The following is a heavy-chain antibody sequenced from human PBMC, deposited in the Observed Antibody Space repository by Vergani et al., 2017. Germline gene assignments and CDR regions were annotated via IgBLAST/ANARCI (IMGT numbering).Heavy chain of an antibody. CDR1: GFTFSSYG. D-gene: IGHD1-7*01. CDR3: AKVGTRTETDYYYYYMDV. J-gene: IGHJ6*03. Sequence: QVQLVESGGGVVQPGRSLRLSCAASGFTFSSYGMHWVRQAPGKGLEWGAVISYDGSNKYYADSVKGRFTISRDNSKNTLYLQMNSLRAEDTAVYYCAKVGTRTETDYYYYYMDVWGKGTTVTVSS. V-gene: IGHV3-30*18. CDR2: ISYDGSNK.